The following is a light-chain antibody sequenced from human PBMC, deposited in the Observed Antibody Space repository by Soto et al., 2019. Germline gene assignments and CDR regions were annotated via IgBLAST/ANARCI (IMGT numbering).Light chain of an antibody. CDR3: QQYGSTPHT. CDR2: GAS. CDR1: QSVSSSY. Sequence: EIVLTQSPGTMSLSPGERATLSCRASQSVSSSYLAWYQHKPGQAPRLLIYGASSRATGIQDRFNGSGSGTDYTLTISRLEPEDFGVYFCQQYGSTPHTVGQGTKLEIK. V-gene: IGKV3-20*01. J-gene: IGKJ2*01.